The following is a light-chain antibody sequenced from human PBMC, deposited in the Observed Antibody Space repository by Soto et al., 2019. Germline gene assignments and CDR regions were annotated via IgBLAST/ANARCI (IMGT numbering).Light chain of an antibody. V-gene: IGLV2-14*01. CDR1: SGDIGDYNY. Sequence: QSALTQPASVSGSPGQSITISCVGTSGDIGDYNYVSWYQQHPGKVPKVIIYDVSNRPSGVSYRFSGTKSGNTASLTVSGLQAEEEADDYCCSYTRSGTVIFGAGTKLTVL. CDR2: DVS. J-gene: IGLJ1*01. CDR3: CSYTRSGTVI.